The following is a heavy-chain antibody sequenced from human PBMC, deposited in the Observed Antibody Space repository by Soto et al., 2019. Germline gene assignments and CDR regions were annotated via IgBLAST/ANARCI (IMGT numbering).Heavy chain of an antibody. Sequence: SETLSLTCTVSGASISGGGFYWSWIRHHPERGLEWIGNIYYTGNTHYSPSLKSRVSISVDTSKNQLSLKLTSVTAADTAVYYCARGSTTSPYFYYGMDVWGQGTTVTVSS. CDR1: GASISGGGFY. J-gene: IGHJ6*02. D-gene: IGHD2-2*01. CDR3: ARGSTTSPYFYYGMDV. CDR2: IYYTGNT. V-gene: IGHV4-31*03.